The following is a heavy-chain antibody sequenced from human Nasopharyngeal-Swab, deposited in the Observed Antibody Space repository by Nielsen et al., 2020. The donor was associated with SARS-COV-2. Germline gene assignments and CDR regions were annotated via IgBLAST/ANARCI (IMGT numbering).Heavy chain of an antibody. Sequence: GGSLRLSCAASGFIFRSYTMTWVRQAPGKGLEWVSAITGNGDTTYYADSVRGRFTISRDNSKNTHYLQMNGLRAEDSAIYYCSRIYSAGNTWAPQGARFDPWGQGTPVTVSS. D-gene: IGHD2-21*01. CDR2: ITGNGDTT. V-gene: IGHV3-23*01. CDR3: SRIYSAGNTWAPQGARFDP. CDR1: GFIFRSYT. J-gene: IGHJ5*02.